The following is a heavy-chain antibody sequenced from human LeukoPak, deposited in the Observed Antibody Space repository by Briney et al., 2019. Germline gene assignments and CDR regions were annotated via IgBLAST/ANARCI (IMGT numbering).Heavy chain of an antibody. CDR3: AREFTTGPY. J-gene: IGHJ4*02. D-gene: IGHD1-1*01. Sequence: GGSLRLSCAASGFTFSSYSMNWVRQAPGKGLEWVSSISSSSSYIYYADSVKGRSTISRDNAKNSLYLQMNSLRAEDTAVYYCAREFTTGPYWGQGALVTVSS. CDR1: GFTFSSYS. V-gene: IGHV3-21*01. CDR2: ISSSSSYI.